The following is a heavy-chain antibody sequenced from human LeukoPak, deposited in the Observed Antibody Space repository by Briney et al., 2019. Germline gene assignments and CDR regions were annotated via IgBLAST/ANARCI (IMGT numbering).Heavy chain of an antibody. CDR1: GGSFSRYY. V-gene: IGHV4-34*01. J-gene: IGHJ4*03. CDR3: ARGATISETGYFDF. Sequence: PSGTLSLTCAVYGGSFSRYYWSWIRQSPGKGLEWIAEIDHRGDTNYNPSVKSRGTISVDTSKNQFSLKVRSLSAADTAVYYCARGATISETGYFDFWGQGTPVTVSS. D-gene: IGHD5-24*01. CDR2: IDHRGDT.